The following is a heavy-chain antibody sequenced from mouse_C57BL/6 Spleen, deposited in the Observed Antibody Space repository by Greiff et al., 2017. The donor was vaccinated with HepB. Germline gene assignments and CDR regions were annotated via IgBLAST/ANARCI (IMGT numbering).Heavy chain of an antibody. CDR3: ARNGYYGSSPYWYFDV. Sequence: QVTLKESGPGILQSSQTLSLTCSFSGFSLSTSGMGVSWIRQPSGKGLEWLAHIYWDDDKRYNPSLKSRLTISKDTSRNQVVLKITSVDTADTATYYCARNGYYGSSPYWYFDVWGTGTTVTVSS. D-gene: IGHD1-1*01. J-gene: IGHJ1*03. CDR2: IYWDDDK. CDR1: GFSLSTSGMG. V-gene: IGHV8-12*01.